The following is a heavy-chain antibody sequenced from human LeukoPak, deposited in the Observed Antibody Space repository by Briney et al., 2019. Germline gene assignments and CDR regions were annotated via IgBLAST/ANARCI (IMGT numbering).Heavy chain of an antibody. CDR1: GFTFSSYA. D-gene: IGHD3-10*01. V-gene: IGHV3-30*04. Sequence: SGGSLRLSCAASGFTFSSYAMHWVRQAPGKGLEWVAVISYDGSNKYYADSVKGRFTISRDNSKNTLYQQMNSLRAEDTAVYYCARGSHGSGGIDYWGQGTLVTVSS. CDR3: ARGSHGSGGIDY. J-gene: IGHJ4*02. CDR2: ISYDGSNK.